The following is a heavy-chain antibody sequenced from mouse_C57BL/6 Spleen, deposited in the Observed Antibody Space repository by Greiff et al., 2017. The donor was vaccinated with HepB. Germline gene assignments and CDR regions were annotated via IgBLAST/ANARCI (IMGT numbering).Heavy chain of an antibody. J-gene: IGHJ4*01. CDR2: IDPEDGET. V-gene: IGHV14-2*01. Sequence: EVKLMESGAELVKPGASVKLSCTASGFNIKDYYMHWVKQRTEQGLEWIGRIDPEDGETKYAPKFQGKATITAETSSNTAYLQLSSLTSEDTAVYYCARCRREGAMDYWGQGTSVTVSS. CDR3: ARCRREGAMDY. CDR1: GFNIKDYY.